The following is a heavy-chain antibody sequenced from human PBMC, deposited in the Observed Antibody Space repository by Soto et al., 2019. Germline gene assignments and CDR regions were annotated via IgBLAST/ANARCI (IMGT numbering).Heavy chain of an antibody. CDR2: IYPGDSDT. V-gene: IGHV5-51*01. Sequence: GESLKISCKGSGYSFTTYWIGWVRQMPGKGLEWMGIIYPGDSDTRYSPSFQGQVTMSADKSISTAYLQWSSLKASDTAMYYCARQLRGYSSYGYYNGMDVWGQGTTVTV. J-gene: IGHJ6*02. CDR3: ARQLRGYSSYGYYNGMDV. CDR1: GYSFTTYW. D-gene: IGHD5-12*01.